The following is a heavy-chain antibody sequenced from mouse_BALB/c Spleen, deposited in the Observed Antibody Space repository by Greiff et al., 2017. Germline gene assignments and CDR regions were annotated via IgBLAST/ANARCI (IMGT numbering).Heavy chain of an antibody. CDR1: GYTFSSYW. V-gene: IGHV1-9*01. CDR2: ILPGSGST. Sequence: QVQLKQSGAELMKPGASVKISCKATGYTFSSYWIEWVKQRPGHGLEWIGEILPGSGSTNYNEKFKGKATFTADTSSNTAYMQLSSLTSEDSAVYYCVGWLLRHAMDYWGQGTSVTVSS. D-gene: IGHD2-3*01. J-gene: IGHJ4*01. CDR3: VGWLLRHAMDY.